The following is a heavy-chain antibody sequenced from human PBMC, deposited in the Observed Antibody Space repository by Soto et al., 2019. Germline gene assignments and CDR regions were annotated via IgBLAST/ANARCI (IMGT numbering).Heavy chain of an antibody. Sequence: SETLSLTCTVSGGSISSGHYYWNWIRLPPGKGLEWIGYIYYSGSTYYSPFLKSRVTISVDTSKNQFSLKLSSVTAADTAVYYCARHVRHYYDSSGYVNWFDPWGQGTLVTVSS. D-gene: IGHD3-22*01. CDR1: GGSISSGHYY. J-gene: IGHJ5*02. CDR2: IYYSGST. CDR3: ARHVRHYYDSSGYVNWFDP. V-gene: IGHV4-30-4*01.